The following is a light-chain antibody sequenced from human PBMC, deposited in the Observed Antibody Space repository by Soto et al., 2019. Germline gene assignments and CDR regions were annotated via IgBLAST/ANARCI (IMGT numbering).Light chain of an antibody. CDR2: GAS. V-gene: IGKV3-15*01. CDR3: QQYIRWPLT. Sequence: EIVMTQSPSTLSVPPGERATLSCRASQSVSSNLAWYQQKPGQAPSLLIYGASTRATGTPARFSGSGSGTEFTLTISSLQSEDFAVYYCQQYIRWPLTFGGGTKVAIK. J-gene: IGKJ4*01. CDR1: QSVSSN.